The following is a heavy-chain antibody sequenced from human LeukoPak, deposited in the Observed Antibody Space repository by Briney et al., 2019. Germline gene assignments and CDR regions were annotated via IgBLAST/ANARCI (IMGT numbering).Heavy chain of an antibody. D-gene: IGHD6-19*01. CDR3: AKDLITISYSSGWYRGNDDY. CDR2: IIPIFGTA. CDR1: GGTFSSYP. J-gene: IGHJ4*02. Sequence: ASVKVSCKASGGTFSSYPISWVRQAPGQGLEWMGGIIPIFGTANYAQRFQGRVMITADESTSAAYMELSSLRSEDTAVYYCAKDLITISYSSGWYRGNDDYWGQGTLVTVSS. V-gene: IGHV1-69*13.